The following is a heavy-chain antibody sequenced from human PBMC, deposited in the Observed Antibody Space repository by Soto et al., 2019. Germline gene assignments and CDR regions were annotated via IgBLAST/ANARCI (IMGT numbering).Heavy chain of an antibody. CDR2: IYYSGST. CDR1: GGSISSYY. V-gene: IGHV4-59*01. Sequence: PSETLSLTCTVSGGSISSYYWSWIRQHPGKGLEWIGYIYYSGSTNYNPSLKSRVTISVGTSKNQFSLKLSSVTAADTAVYYCARSYLASGSDNWFDPWGQGTLVTVSS. J-gene: IGHJ5*02. D-gene: IGHD1-26*01. CDR3: ARSYLASGSDNWFDP.